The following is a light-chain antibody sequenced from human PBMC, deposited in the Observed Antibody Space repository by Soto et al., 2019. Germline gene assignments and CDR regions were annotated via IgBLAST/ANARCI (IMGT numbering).Light chain of an antibody. J-gene: IGKJ1*01. Sequence: DIQMTQSPSSLSASVGDRVTITCRASENIARYLNWYQQRPGKAPELLISAASSLQSGVPSRFSGGGSGTDFTLTISSLQPEDFATYYCNQSYSTPRNFGKGTKVDIK. CDR3: NQSYSTPRN. CDR2: AAS. CDR1: ENIARY. V-gene: IGKV1-39*01.